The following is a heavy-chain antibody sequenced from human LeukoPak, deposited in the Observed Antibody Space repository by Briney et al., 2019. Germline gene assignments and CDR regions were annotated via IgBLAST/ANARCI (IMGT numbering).Heavy chain of an antibody. Sequence: ASVKDSCKASGYTFSGYYMHWVRQAPGQGLEWMGRINPNSGGTNYSQKFQGRVTMTRDTSISTTYMELRRVRFDDTAVYYCARGLENFDYWGQGTLVSVSS. CDR1: GYTFSGYY. CDR3: ARGLENFDY. V-gene: IGHV1-2*06. CDR2: INPNSGGT. D-gene: IGHD1-1*01. J-gene: IGHJ4*02.